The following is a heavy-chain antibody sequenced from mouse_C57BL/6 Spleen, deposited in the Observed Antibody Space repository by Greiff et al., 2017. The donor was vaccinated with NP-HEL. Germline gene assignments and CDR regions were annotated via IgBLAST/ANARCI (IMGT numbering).Heavy chain of an antibody. J-gene: IGHJ4*01. V-gene: IGHV8-8*01. CDR2: IWWDDDK. CDR1: GFSLRTFGMG. CDR3: ARMRDDYGYYAMDY. Sequence: QVTLKVSGPGILQPSQTLSLTCSFSGFSLRTFGMGVGWIRQPSGKGLEWLAHIWWDDDKYYNPALKSRLTISKDTSKNQVFLKIANVDTADTATYYCARMRDDYGYYAMDYWGQGTSVTVSS. D-gene: IGHD2-4*01.